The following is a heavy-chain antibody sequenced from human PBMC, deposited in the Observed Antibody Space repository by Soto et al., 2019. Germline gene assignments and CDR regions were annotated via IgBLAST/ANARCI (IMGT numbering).Heavy chain of an antibody. D-gene: IGHD3-3*01. CDR1: GFTFSSYA. V-gene: IGHV3-30-3*01. J-gene: IGHJ3*02. Sequence: GGSLILSCAASGFTFSSYAMHWVRQAPGKGLEWVAVISYDGSNKYYADSVKGRFTISRDNSKNTLYLQMNSLRAEDTAVYYCARDGGITIFGVVTISPLTHAFDIWGQGTMVTVSS. CDR2: ISYDGSNK. CDR3: ARDGGITIFGVVTISPLTHAFDI.